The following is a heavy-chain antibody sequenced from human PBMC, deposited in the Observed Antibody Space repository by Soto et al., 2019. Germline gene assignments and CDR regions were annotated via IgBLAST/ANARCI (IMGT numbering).Heavy chain of an antibody. CDR2: IYYGGST. CDR1: GGSIGSYY. V-gene: IGHV4-59*08. J-gene: IGHJ4*02. D-gene: IGHD3-3*01. CDR3: ARGGWRQIDY. Sequence: QVQLQESGPGLVKPSETLSLTCSVSGGSIGSYYWSWIRQPPGKGLEWIGYIYYGGSTNYNPSLKSRVTLSVDTSKNQFSLKLSSVTAADTAVYYCARGGWRQIDYWGQGTLVTVSS.